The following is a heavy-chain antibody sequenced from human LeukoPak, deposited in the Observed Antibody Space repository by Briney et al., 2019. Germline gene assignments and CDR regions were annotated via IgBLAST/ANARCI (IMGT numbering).Heavy chain of an antibody. CDR2: IIPIFGTA. J-gene: IGHJ4*02. CDR1: GGTFSSYA. Sequence: GASVKVSCKASGGTFSSYAISWVRQAPGQGLEWMGGIIPIFGTANYAQKFQGRVTITADESTSTAYMELSSQRSEDTAVYYCARVEGHYDILTGYQGKYYFDYWGQGTLVTVSS. D-gene: IGHD3-9*01. V-gene: IGHV1-69*13. CDR3: ARVEGHYDILTGYQGKYYFDY.